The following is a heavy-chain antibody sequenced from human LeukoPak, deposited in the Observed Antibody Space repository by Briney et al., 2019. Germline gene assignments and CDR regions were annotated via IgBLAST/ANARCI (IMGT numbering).Heavy chain of an antibody. V-gene: IGHV3-30-3*01. Sequence: PGGSLRLSCAASGFTFSSYAMHWVRQAPGKGLEWVAVISYDGSNKYYADSVKGRLTISRDNSKNTLNLQMNSLRAEDTAVYYCARDSSSWYFADYYYGMDVWGQGTTVTVSS. D-gene: IGHD6-13*01. J-gene: IGHJ6*02. CDR2: ISYDGSNK. CDR3: ARDSSSWYFADYYYGMDV. CDR1: GFTFSSYA.